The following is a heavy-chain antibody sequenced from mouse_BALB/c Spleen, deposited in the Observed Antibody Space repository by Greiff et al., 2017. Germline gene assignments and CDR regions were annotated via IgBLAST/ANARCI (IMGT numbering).Heavy chain of an antibody. V-gene: IGHV1S81*02. J-gene: IGHJ2*01. D-gene: IGHD2-1*01. CDR1: GYTFTSYY. CDR3: TRWGYGKTFYAMDY. Sequence: QVQLQQSGAELVKPGASVKLSCKASGYTFTSYYMYWVKQRPGQGLEWIGEINPSNGGTNFNEKFKSKATLTVDKSSSTAYMQLSSLTSEDSAVYYCTRWGYGKTFYAMDYWGQGTTLTVSS. CDR2: INPSNGGT.